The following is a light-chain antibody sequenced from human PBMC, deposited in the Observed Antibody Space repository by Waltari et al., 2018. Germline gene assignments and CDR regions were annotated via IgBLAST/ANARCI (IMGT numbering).Light chain of an antibody. CDR3: QSAHSNGSDVV. V-gene: IGLV3-25*03. Sequence: SYELTQPPSVSVSPGQTARITCSGDALSKQLGDGYQQKSGRTPVLMIYTDSGRPSGIPERFSGSSSGTTVTLTISAVQPEDEADYYCQSAHSNGSDVVFGGGTKLTVL. CDR1: ALSKQL. CDR2: TDS. J-gene: IGLJ2*01.